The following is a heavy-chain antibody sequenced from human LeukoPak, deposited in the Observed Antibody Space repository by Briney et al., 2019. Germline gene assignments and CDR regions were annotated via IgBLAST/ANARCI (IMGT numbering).Heavy chain of an antibody. CDR3: ARLQCSSTRKSIREAYMDV. CDR2: ISTRSDYI. J-gene: IGHJ6*03. CDR1: GFTFSSYD. V-gene: IGHV3-21*01. Sequence: GGSLRLPCTASGFTFSSYDMNWVRQAPGTGLEWVSSISTRSDYIYYGDSVKGRFTVSRDNAKNALYLQMNSLIAEDTAVYYCARLQCSSTRKSIREAYMDVWGKGTTVTVSS. D-gene: IGHD2-2*01.